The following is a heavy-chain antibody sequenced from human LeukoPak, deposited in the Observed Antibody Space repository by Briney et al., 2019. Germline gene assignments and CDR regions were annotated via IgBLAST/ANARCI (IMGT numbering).Heavy chain of an antibody. V-gene: IGHV1-46*01. CDR2: INPSGGST. CDR1: GYTFTSYY. Sequence: ASVKVSCKASGYTFTSYYMHWVRQAPGQGLEWMGIINPSGGSTSYAQKFQGRVTMTRDTSTSTVYMKLSSLRSEDTAVYYCARDRPYTGGWRGFDYWGQGTLVTVSS. J-gene: IGHJ4*02. CDR3: ARDRPYTGGWRGFDY. D-gene: IGHD6-19*01.